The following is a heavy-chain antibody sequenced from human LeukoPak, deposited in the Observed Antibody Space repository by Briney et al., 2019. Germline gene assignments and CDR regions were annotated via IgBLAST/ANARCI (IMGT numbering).Heavy chain of an antibody. CDR1: GGSFSGYY. V-gene: IGHV3-48*02. D-gene: IGHD4-23*01. CDR2: ISDGSSTI. Sequence: QTSETLSLTCAVYGGSFSGYYWSWIRQPPGXXLEWVSYISDGSSTIYYADSVRGRFTISRDNAKNSLYLQINSLRDEDTAVYYCARETVGLDYWGQGTLVTVSS. J-gene: IGHJ4*02. CDR3: ARETVGLDY.